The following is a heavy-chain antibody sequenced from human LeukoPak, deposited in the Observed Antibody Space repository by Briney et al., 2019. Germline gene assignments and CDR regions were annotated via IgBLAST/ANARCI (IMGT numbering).Heavy chain of an antibody. Sequence: PSQTLSLTCTVSGGSISSGDYYWSWIRQPPGKGLEWIGYIYYSGSTYYNPSLKSRVTISVDTSKNQFSLKLSYVTAADTAVYYCARDKYQLLSYYYGMDVWGKGTTVTVSS. CDR2: IYYSGST. V-gene: IGHV4-30-4*01. CDR1: GGSISSGDYY. D-gene: IGHD2-2*01. CDR3: ARDKYQLLSYYYGMDV. J-gene: IGHJ6*04.